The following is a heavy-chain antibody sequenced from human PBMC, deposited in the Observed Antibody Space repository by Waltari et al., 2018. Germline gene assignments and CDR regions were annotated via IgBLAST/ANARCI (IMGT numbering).Heavy chain of an antibody. J-gene: IGHJ6*02. Sequence: QVQLVESGGGLVKPGGSLRLSCVASVFTLRDWYMTWIRQAPGKGLEYISYMSNSGNRKLYADSVRGRFTVSRDHASNSVYLQMDSLRSEDTAVYYCARDFSHNGMDVWGQGTTVIVSS. CDR2: MSNSGNRK. CDR3: ARDFSHNGMDV. CDR1: VFTLRDWY. V-gene: IGHV3-11*01.